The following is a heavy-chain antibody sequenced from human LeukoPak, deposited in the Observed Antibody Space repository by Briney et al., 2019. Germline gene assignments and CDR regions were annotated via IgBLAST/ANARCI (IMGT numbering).Heavy chain of an antibody. V-gene: IGHV3-30*18. Sequence: SLRLSCAASGFTFSSYGMHWVRQAPGKGLEWVAVISYDGSNKYYADSVKGRFTISRDNSKNTLYLQMNSLRAEDTAVYYCAKDHVIAVAGPFYYYYYYMDVWGKGTTVTVSS. CDR2: ISYDGSNK. CDR3: AKDHVIAVAGPFYYYYYYMDV. J-gene: IGHJ6*03. CDR1: GFTFSSYG. D-gene: IGHD6-19*01.